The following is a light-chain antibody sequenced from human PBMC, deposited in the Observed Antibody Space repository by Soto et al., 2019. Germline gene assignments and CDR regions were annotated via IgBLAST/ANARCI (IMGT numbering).Light chain of an antibody. CDR1: QSIGNW. V-gene: IGKV1-5*01. J-gene: IGKJ1*01. Sequence: DIQMTQSPSTLSASVGDRVTITCRASQSIGNWLAWYHQKPGKAPHRLIYDASTLENGVPSRFSGSASGTDFTLTISSLQPYDFATYYCQQYNSYSPRTFGQGTKVDIK. CDR3: QQYNSYSPRT. CDR2: DAS.